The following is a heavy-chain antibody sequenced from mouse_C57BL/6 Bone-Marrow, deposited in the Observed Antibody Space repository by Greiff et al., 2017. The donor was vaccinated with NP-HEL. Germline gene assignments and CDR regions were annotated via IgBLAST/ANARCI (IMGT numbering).Heavy chain of an antibody. CDR2: ISDGGSYT. CDR1: GFTFSSYA. Sequence: EVMLVESGGGLVKPGGSLKLSCAASGFTFSSYAMSWVRQTPEKRLEWVATISDGGSYTYYPDNVKGRFTISRDNAKNNLYLQMSHLKSEDTAMYYCARVWLLAYWGQGTLVTVSA. D-gene: IGHD2-3*01. CDR3: ARVWLLAY. J-gene: IGHJ3*01. V-gene: IGHV5-4*03.